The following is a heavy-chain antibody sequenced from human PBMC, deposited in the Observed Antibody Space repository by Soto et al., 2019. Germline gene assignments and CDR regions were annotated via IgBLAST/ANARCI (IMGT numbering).Heavy chain of an antibody. Sequence: EASVKVSCKASGYTFTSYAMHWVRQAPGQRLEWMGWINAGNGNTKYSQKFQGRVTITRDTSASTAYMEPSSLRSEDTAVYYCARGSGYYYWDDYWGQGTLVTVSS. V-gene: IGHV1-3*01. CDR1: GYTFTSYA. CDR2: INAGNGNT. D-gene: IGHD3-22*01. CDR3: ARGSGYYYWDDY. J-gene: IGHJ4*02.